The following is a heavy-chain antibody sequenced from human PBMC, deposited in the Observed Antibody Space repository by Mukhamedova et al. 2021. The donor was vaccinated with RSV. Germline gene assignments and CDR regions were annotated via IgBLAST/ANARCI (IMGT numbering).Heavy chain of an antibody. CDR3: ARGLKGYCTSTTCFTRGGMDV. J-gene: IGHJ6*02. CDR2: HGGST. D-gene: IGHD2-2*02. V-gene: IGHV4-34*01. Sequence: HGGSTNYNPSLKSRVTISVDTSKNQFSLKLSSVTAADTAVYYCARGLKGYCTSTTCFTRGGMDVWGQGTTDTVSS.